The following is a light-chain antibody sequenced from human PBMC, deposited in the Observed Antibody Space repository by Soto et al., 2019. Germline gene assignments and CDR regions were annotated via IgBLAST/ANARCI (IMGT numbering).Light chain of an antibody. Sequence: DIQMTQSPSSLSASVGDRVIITCRASQSINTYLNWYQQKPGQAPKLLIYAAASWQSGVPSRFRGSGSGTDFTLTISSLQSEDFATYYCQQSFTFGPGTRVDIK. CDR1: QSINTY. V-gene: IGKV1-39*01. J-gene: IGKJ3*01. CDR3: QQSFT. CDR2: AAA.